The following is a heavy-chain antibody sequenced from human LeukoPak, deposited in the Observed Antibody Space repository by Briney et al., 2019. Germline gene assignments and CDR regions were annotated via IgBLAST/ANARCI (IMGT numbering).Heavy chain of an antibody. CDR3: ARASGSTTIPTKY. Sequence: PGGSLRLSCAASGFTFSTYAMSWVRQAPGKGLEWVSGISGSGGSTYYPDSVKGRFTISRDNSKNTLYLQMNSLRAEDTAVYYCARASGSTTIPTKYWGQGTLVTVSS. D-gene: IGHD1-26*01. V-gene: IGHV3-23*01. CDR2: ISGSGGST. CDR1: GFTFSTYA. J-gene: IGHJ4*02.